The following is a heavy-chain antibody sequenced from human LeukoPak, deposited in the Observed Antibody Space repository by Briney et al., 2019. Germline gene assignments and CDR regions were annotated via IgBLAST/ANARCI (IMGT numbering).Heavy chain of an antibody. V-gene: IGHV4-4*02. D-gene: IGHD1-26*01. Sequence: NTSGTLSLTCAVSRGSINSSHWWSWVRQPPGKGLEWIGEIYHNGGINYNPSLWSRVTISVDTSKNQFSLKLSSVTAADTAVYYCARGGSYSYYFDYWGQGTLVTVSS. CDR2: IYHNGGI. CDR3: ARGGSYSYYFDY. CDR1: RGSINSSHW. J-gene: IGHJ4*02.